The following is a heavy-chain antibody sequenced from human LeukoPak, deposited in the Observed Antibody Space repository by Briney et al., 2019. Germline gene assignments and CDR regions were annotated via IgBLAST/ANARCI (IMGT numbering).Heavy chain of an antibody. J-gene: IGHJ6*02. D-gene: IGHD3-10*01. CDR2: IRSSGSTI. CDR3: ARDGYYGSGETYYYYGMDV. Sequence: GGSLRLSCAASGFTFSDYYMSWIRQAPGKGLEWVSYIRSSGSTIYYADSVKGRFTISRDNAKNSLYLQMNSLRAEDTAVYYCARDGYYGSGETYYYYGMDVWGQGTTVTVSS. CDR1: GFTFSDYY. V-gene: IGHV3-11*01.